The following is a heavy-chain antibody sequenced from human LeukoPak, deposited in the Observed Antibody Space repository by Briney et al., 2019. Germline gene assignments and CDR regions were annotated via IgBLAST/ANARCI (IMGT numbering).Heavy chain of an antibody. CDR1: GFTFSSYA. Sequence: GGSLRLSCAASGFTFSSYAMSWVRQAPGKGLEWVSAISGSGGSTYYAGSVKGRFTISRDNSKNTLYLQMNSLRAEDTAVYYCAKESGYCSGGSCYFYYGMDVWGQGTTVTVSS. D-gene: IGHD2-15*01. V-gene: IGHV3-23*01. J-gene: IGHJ6*02. CDR3: AKESGYCSGGSCYFYYGMDV. CDR2: ISGSGGST.